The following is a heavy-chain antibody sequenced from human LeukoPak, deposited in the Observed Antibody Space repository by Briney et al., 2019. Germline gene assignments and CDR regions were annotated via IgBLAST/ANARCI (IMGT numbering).Heavy chain of an antibody. V-gene: IGHV4-59*01. J-gene: IGHJ4*02. D-gene: IGHD6-13*01. Sequence: SETLSLTCTVSGGSISRYYWSWIRQPPGKGLEWIGYIYSSGSTNYNPSLKSRVAISVDTSKNQFSLKLSSVTAADTAVYYCARGAAATYWGQGTLVTVSS. CDR1: GGSISRYY. CDR3: ARGAAATY. CDR2: IYSSGST.